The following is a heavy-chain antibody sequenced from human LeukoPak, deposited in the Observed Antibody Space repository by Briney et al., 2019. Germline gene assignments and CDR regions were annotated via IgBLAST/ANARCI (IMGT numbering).Heavy chain of an antibody. CDR2: IWYDGSNK. CDR1: GFTFSSYG. Sequence: GRSLRLSCAASGFTFSSYGMHWVRQAPGKGLEWVAVIWYDGSNKHYADSMKGRFTISRDNSKNTLYLQMNSLRVEDTAVYYCAREGYSGAWYVGKLYYFDYWGQGTLVTVSS. V-gene: IGHV3-33*01. J-gene: IGHJ4*02. CDR3: AREGYSGAWYVGKLYYFDY. D-gene: IGHD6-19*01.